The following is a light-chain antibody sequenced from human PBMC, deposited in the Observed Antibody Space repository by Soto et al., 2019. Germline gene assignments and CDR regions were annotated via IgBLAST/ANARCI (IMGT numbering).Light chain of an antibody. J-gene: IGKJ1*01. CDR1: QSVNTR. Sequence: IVLTQSPATLSLSPGERATLSCRASQSVNTRLAWYQHKPGQAPRLLIYLASNRAAGVPARFSGSGSGTDFTLTISNVEPEDFAVYYCHQRQSWPRTFGQGTRWIS. V-gene: IGKV3-11*01. CDR2: LAS. CDR3: HQRQSWPRT.